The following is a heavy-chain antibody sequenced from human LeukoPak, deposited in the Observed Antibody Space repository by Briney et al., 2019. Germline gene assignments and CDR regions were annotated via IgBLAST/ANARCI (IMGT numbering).Heavy chain of an antibody. Sequence: SVKVSCKASGGTFSSYAISWVRQAPGQGLERMGEIIPIFGTANYAQKFQGRVTITTDESTSTAYMELSSLRSEDTAVYYCARALGYCCGGSCYSGFDYWGQRTLVTVSS. V-gene: IGHV1-69*05. J-gene: IGHJ4*02. D-gene: IGHD2-15*01. CDR3: ARALGYCCGGSCYSGFDY. CDR1: GGTFSSYA. CDR2: IIPIFGTA.